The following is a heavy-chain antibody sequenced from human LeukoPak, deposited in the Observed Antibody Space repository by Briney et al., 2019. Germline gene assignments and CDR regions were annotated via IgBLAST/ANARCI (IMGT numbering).Heavy chain of an antibody. CDR3: ARLHILTGYYSGYFDY. J-gene: IGHJ4*02. CDR1: GVPISSYY. Sequence: SETLSLTCSVSGVPISSYYWSWMRQPPGKGLECIGYISYCGSTNHNPPLKRRLPISVDTSKNQFALELSSVTAADTAVYHCARLHILTGYYSGYFDYRGQGTLVTVSS. V-gene: IGHV4-59*08. D-gene: IGHD3-9*01. CDR2: ISYCGST.